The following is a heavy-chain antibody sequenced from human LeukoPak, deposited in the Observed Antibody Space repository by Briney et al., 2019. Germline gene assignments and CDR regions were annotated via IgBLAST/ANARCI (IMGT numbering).Heavy chain of an antibody. CDR1: GFTFSSYG. CDR2: IRYDGSNK. CDR3: AKASLRIAAAGTGVEYFQH. V-gene: IGHV3-30*02. J-gene: IGHJ1*01. Sequence: GGSLRLSCAASGFTFSSYGMHWVRQAPGKGLEWVAFIRYDGSNKYYADSVKGRFTISRDNSKNTLYLQMNSLRAEDTAVYYCAKASLRIAAAGTGVEYFQHWGQGTLSPSPQ. D-gene: IGHD6-13*01.